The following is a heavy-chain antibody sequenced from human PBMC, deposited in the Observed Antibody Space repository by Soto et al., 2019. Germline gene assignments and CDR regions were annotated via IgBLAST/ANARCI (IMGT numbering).Heavy chain of an antibody. CDR3: AKDPHDSSGYYLWYFDY. V-gene: IGHV3-23*01. D-gene: IGHD3-22*01. CDR2: ISGSGGST. J-gene: IGHJ4*02. CDR1: GFTFSSYA. Sequence: GGSLRLSCAASGFTFSSYAMSWVRQAPGKGLEWVSAISGSGGSTYYADSVKGRFTISRDNSKNTLYLQMNSLRAEDTAVYYCAKDPHDSSGYYLWYFDYWGQGTLVTVSS.